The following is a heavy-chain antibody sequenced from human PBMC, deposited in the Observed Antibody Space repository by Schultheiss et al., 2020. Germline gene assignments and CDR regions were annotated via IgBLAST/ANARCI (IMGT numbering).Heavy chain of an antibody. V-gene: IGHV1-2*04. Sequence: ASVKVSCKASGYTFTSYDINWVRQAPGQGLEWMGWINPNSGGTNYAQKFQGWVTMTRDTSISTAYMELSSLRSDDTAVYYCARDRSYDFWSGYPYGMDVWGQGTTVTVSS. J-gene: IGHJ6*02. CDR2: INPNSGGT. CDR3: ARDRSYDFWSGYPYGMDV. D-gene: IGHD3-3*01. CDR1: GYTFTSYD.